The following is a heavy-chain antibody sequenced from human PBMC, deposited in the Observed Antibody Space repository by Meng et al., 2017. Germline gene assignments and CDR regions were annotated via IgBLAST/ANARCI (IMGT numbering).Heavy chain of an antibody. V-gene: IGHV4-39*07. D-gene: IGHD6-13*01. CDR2: IYYSGST. CDR1: GGSISSSSYY. J-gene: IGHJ4*02. Sequence: GSLRLSCTVSGGSISSSSYYWGWIRQPPGKGREWIGSIYYSGSTYYNPSLKSRVTISVDTSKNQFSLKLSSVTAADTAVYYWARIIAAAGPLFDYWGQGTLVTVSS. CDR3: ARIIAAAGPLFDY.